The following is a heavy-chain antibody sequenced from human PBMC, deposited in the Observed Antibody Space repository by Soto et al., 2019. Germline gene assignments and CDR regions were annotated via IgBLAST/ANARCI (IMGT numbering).Heavy chain of an antibody. CDR2: ISGSGDNT. CDR1: GFTFSNAA. Sequence: GGSLRLSCAASGFTFSNAAMTWVGQAPGKGLEWVSTISGSGDNTYYADSVRGRFTISRDNSKNTLYLQMNSLRADDTAVYYCAKRPLAARHTDYWGQGTLVTVSS. D-gene: IGHD6-6*01. J-gene: IGHJ4*02. CDR3: AKRPLAARHTDY. V-gene: IGHV3-23*01.